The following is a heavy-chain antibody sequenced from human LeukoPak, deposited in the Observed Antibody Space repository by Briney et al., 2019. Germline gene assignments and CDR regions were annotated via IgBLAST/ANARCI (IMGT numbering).Heavy chain of an antibody. CDR2: IKHRGRS. J-gene: IGHJ4*02. CDR3: ARVVGATSIDY. Sequence: SETLSLTCSVSGSSISSDYYWGWVRQPPGKGLEWIGSIKHRGRSYYNPSLKSRVTISVDTSKNQFSLQLSSVTAADTAVYYCARVVGATSIDYWGQGILVAVSS. V-gene: IGHV4-38-2*02. CDR1: GSSISSDYY. D-gene: IGHD2-15*01.